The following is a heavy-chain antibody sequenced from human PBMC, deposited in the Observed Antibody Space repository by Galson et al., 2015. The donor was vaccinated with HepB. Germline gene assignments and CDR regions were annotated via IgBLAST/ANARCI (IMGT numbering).Heavy chain of an antibody. CDR2: ISFDGSNN. CDR1: GFTFTSYS. D-gene: IGHD3-3*01. J-gene: IGHJ4*02. CDR3: ARVERFLEWLGYFHY. Sequence: SLRLSCAASGFTFTSYSMHWVRQAPGKGLEWVAVISFDGSNNYYADSVRGRFTVSRDNSKNTLYLQMNSLRPEDTAVYYCARVERFLEWLGYFHYWGLGTLVTVSS. V-gene: IGHV3-30-3*01.